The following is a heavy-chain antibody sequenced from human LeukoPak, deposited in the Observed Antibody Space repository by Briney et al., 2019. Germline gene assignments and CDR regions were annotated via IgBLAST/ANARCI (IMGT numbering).Heavy chain of an antibody. CDR3: ARDPTPYDSSGYLFDY. J-gene: IGHJ4*02. V-gene: IGHV4-4*07. D-gene: IGHD3-22*01. CDR1: GGSISSYY. CDR2: IYTSGST. Sequence: SETLSLTCTVSGGSISSYYWSWIRQPAGKGLEWIGRIYTSGSTNYNPSLKSRVTMSVDTSKNQFSLKLSSVTAADTAVYYCARDPTPYDSSGYLFDYWGQGTLVTVSS.